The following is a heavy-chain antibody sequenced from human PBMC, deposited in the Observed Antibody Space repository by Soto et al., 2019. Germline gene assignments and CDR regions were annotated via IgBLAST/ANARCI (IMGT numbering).Heavy chain of an antibody. D-gene: IGHD2-15*01. V-gene: IGHV1-69*01. CDR2: IIPIFGTA. CDR3: ARDRPALLLTYYGMDV. CDR1: GGTFSSYA. J-gene: IGHJ6*02. Sequence: QVQLVQSGAEVKKPGSSVKVSCKASGGTFSSYAISWVRQAPGQGLEWMGGIIPIFGTANYAQKFQGRVTITADESTSTAYMELSSLRSEDTAVYSCARDRPALLLTYYGMDVWGPGTTVTVSS.